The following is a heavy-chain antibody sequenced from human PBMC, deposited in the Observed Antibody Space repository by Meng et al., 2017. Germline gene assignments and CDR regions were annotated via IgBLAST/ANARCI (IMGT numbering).Heavy chain of an antibody. Sequence: QVQLPQWGAGLLKPSGTLSLPCAVYGGSFSGYYWSWIRQPPGKGLEWIGEINHSGSTNYNPSLKSRVTMSLDTSKNQFSLRLSSVTAADTAVYYCARSHSVTIVAFDYWGQGTLVTVSS. V-gene: IGHV4-34*01. CDR2: INHSGST. CDR3: ARSHSVTIVAFDY. CDR1: GGSFSGYY. D-gene: IGHD4-17*01. J-gene: IGHJ4*02.